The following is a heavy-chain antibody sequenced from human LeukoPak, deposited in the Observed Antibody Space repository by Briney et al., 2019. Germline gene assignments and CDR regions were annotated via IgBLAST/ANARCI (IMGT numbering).Heavy chain of an antibody. V-gene: IGHV3-48*04. CDR3: ARDIVPPGLAFDI. CDR1: GFTFSSYS. Sequence: GGSLRLSCAASGFTFSSYSMNWVRQAPGKGLEWVSYISSSSSTIYYADSVKGRFTISRDNAKNSLYLQMNSLRAKDTAVYYCARDIVPPGLAFDIWGPGTMVTVSS. J-gene: IGHJ3*02. D-gene: IGHD1-26*01. CDR2: ISSSSSTI.